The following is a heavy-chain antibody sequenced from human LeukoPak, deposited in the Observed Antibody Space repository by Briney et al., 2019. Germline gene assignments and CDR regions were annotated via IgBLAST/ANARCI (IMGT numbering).Heavy chain of an antibody. CDR2: IYYSGST. D-gene: IGHD2-15*01. J-gene: IGHJ6*02. V-gene: IGHV4-59*01. CDR3: ARDAGYCSGASCYPGYYYYYGMDV. Sequence: KPSETLSLTCTVSGGSISSYYWSWIRQPPGKGLEWIGYIYYSGSTNYNPSLKSRVTISVDTSKNQLSLKLSSVTAPDTAVYYCARDAGYCSGASCYPGYYYYYGMDVWGQGTTVTVSS. CDR1: GGSISSYY.